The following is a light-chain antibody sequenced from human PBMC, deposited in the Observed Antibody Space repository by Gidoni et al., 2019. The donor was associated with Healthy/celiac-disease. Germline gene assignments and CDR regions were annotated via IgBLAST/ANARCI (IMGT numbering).Light chain of an antibody. CDR1: QSVLYSSNNKNY. J-gene: IGKJ1*01. Sequence: DIVMTQSPDSLAVSLGERATINCKSSQSVLYSSNNKNYLAWYQQKPGQPPKLLIYWASTRESGVPDRFSGSGSGTDLTLTISSLKAEDVAVYYCQQYYSTPPAFGQGTKVEIK. CDR2: WAS. CDR3: QQYYSTPPA. V-gene: IGKV4-1*01.